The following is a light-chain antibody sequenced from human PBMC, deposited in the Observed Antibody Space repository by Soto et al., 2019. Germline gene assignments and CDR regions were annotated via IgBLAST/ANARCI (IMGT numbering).Light chain of an antibody. J-gene: IGKJ5*01. Sequence: PGTLSLSPGERATLSCRASQSVSSSYLAWYQQKPGQAPRLLIYGASSRATGIPDRFSGSGSGTDFTLTISRLEPEDFAVYYCQQYGSSTITFGQGTRLEIK. CDR3: QQYGSSTIT. CDR1: QSVSSSY. CDR2: GAS. V-gene: IGKV3-20*01.